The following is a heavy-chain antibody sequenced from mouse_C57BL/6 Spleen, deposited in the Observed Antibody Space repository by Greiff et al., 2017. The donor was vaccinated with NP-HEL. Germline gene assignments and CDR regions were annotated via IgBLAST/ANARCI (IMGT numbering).Heavy chain of an antibody. V-gene: IGHV1-54*01. CDR2: INPGSGGT. CDR3: ARATAQAIDYFDY. J-gene: IGHJ2*01. CDR1: GYAFTNYL. Sequence: VQLQQSGAELVRPGTSVKVSCKASGYAFTNYLIEWVKQRPGPGLAWIGVINPGSGGTNYNEKFKGKATLTADKSSSTAYMQLSSLTSEDSAVYFCARATAQAIDYFDYWGQGTTLTVSS. D-gene: IGHD3-2*02.